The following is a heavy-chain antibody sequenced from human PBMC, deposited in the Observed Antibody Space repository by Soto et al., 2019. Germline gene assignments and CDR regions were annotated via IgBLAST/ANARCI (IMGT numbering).Heavy chain of an antibody. CDR3: ARNSPSGGMDV. J-gene: IGHJ6*02. V-gene: IGHV5-10-1*01. Sequence: GESLKISCKGSGYIFTSYWIIWVRQMPGKGLEWMGRIDPSDSYTNYSPSFQGHVTMSADKSINTAYLQWSSLTASDTAMFYCARNSPSGGMDVWGQGTTVTVSS. D-gene: IGHD3-10*01. CDR2: IDPSDSYT. CDR1: GYIFTSYW.